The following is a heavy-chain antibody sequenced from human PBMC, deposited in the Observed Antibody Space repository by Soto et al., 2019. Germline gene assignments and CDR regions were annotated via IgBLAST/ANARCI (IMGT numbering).Heavy chain of an antibody. Sequence: ASVKDPCKASGYSFTSLDINWVRQTAGQGLEWMGWMQPSTGRTGYAQKFQGRVTMTRDTSINTAYMELTTLTSDDTAFYYCARGVSAGVDYWRQGTLVTVS. CDR2: MQPSTGRT. CDR3: ARGVSAGVDY. J-gene: IGHJ4*02. V-gene: IGHV1-8*01. D-gene: IGHD1-26*01. CDR1: GYSFTSLD.